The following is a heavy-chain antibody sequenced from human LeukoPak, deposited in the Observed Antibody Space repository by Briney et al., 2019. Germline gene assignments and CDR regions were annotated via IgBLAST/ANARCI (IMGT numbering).Heavy chain of an antibody. CDR3: ASGQGWLTDH. CDR1: GGSISNHY. Sequence: TSETLSLTCTVSGGSISNHYCNWIRQSPGKELEWIGYVHYSRGTNYNPSLKSRVTISLDTSKNQFFLQLSSVTAADTAVYHCASGQGWLTDHWGRGTLVAVSS. J-gene: IGHJ5*02. D-gene: IGHD5-12*01. V-gene: IGHV4-59*11. CDR2: VHYSRGT.